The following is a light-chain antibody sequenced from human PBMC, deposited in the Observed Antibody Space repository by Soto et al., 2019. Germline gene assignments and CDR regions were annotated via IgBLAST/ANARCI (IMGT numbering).Light chain of an antibody. CDR3: QQCYMGWT. Sequence: IQMIHSPSLLSASVGDRVPITFRASQSIGRFLAWYQHQPGKAPKLLIYDASTLESGVPSRFSGTGSGTEFTFSITSLQPEDFGTYYCQQCYMGWTFGQGTKVDIK. J-gene: IGKJ1*01. CDR2: DAS. CDR1: QSIGRF. V-gene: IGKV1-5*01.